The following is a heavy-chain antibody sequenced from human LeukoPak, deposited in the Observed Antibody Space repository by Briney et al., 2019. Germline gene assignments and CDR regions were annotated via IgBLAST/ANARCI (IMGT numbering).Heavy chain of an antibody. D-gene: IGHD3-22*01. J-gene: IGHJ4*02. Sequence: GGSLRHSCAASGFTFSSYWMTWVRQAPGKGLEWVANIKKDGSDQYYGDSVKGRFTISRDNTKNSLFLQMNSPRAEDTAMYYCTTYYDSGPSKDWGQGTLVTVSS. CDR2: IKKDGSDQ. CDR1: GFTFSSYW. V-gene: IGHV3-7*05. CDR3: TTYYDSGPSKD.